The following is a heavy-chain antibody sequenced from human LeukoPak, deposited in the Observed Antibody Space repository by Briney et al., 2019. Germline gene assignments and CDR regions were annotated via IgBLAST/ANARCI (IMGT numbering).Heavy chain of an antibody. J-gene: IGHJ4*02. Sequence: GGSLRLSCAASGFTFSSYAMSWVRQAPGKGLEWVSAISGSGGSTYYADSVKGRFTISRDNSKNTPYLQMNSLRAEDTAVYYCAKDLGYCSGGSCYRYFDYWGQGTLVTVSS. CDR2: ISGSGGST. CDR1: GFTFSSYA. CDR3: AKDLGYCSGGSCYRYFDY. V-gene: IGHV3-23*01. D-gene: IGHD2-15*01.